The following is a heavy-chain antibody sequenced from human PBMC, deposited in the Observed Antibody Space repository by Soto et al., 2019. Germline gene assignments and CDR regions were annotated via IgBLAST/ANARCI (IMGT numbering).Heavy chain of an antibody. J-gene: IGHJ3*02. Sequence: QVQLVQSGAEVKKPGSSVKVSCKASGGTFSSYAISWVRQAPGQGLEWMGGIIPIFGTANYAQKFQGRVTITADESTSTAYMEVISHRSEDTAVYCCARGLVITNSGAFDIWGQGTMVTVSS. CDR1: GGTFSSYA. CDR3: ARGLVITNSGAFDI. V-gene: IGHV1-69*01. CDR2: IIPIFGTA. D-gene: IGHD3-22*01.